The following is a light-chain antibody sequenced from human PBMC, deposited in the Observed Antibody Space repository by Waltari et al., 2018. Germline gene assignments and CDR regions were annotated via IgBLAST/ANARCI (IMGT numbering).Light chain of an antibody. CDR3: QQYYGVPLT. J-gene: IGKJ4*01. CDR1: QSVLYSANNKDY. Sequence: DIVMTQSPDFLSVSLGERATINCKSSQSVLYSANNKDYLAWYQQKPGQPPKLLISWAYTRESGVPDRFSGSGSGTDFTLTISSLQAEDVAVYYCQQYYGVPLTFGGGTKVEIK. V-gene: IGKV4-1*01. CDR2: WAY.